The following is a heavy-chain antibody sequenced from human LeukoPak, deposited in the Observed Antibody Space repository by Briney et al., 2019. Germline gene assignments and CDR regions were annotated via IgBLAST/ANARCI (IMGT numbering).Heavy chain of an antibody. Sequence: ASVKVACKASGYTFTSYYMHWVRQATGQGLEWMGIINPSGGSTSYAQKFQGRVTMTRDTSTSTVYMELSSLRSEDTAVYYCAREPSPIIVVVTANGMDVWGQGTTVTVSS. J-gene: IGHJ6*02. CDR2: INPSGGST. CDR3: AREPSPIIVVVTANGMDV. V-gene: IGHV1-46*01. D-gene: IGHD2-21*02. CDR1: GYTFTSYY.